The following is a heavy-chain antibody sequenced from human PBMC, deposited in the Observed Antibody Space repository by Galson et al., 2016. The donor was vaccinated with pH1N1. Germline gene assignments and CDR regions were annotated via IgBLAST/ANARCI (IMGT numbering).Heavy chain of an antibody. CDR1: GGTFSSYT. D-gene: IGHD7-27*01. V-gene: IGHV1-69*04. J-gene: IGHJ6*03. CDR2: IIPVLSLP. Sequence: SVKASCKASGGTFSSYTISWMRQAPGQGLEWMGRIIPVLSLPTYAQTFQGRVTISADKSTTTVHMHLSSLRSEDTAVYYCARDGEGYYMDVWGKGTTVIVSS. CDR3: ARDGEGYYMDV.